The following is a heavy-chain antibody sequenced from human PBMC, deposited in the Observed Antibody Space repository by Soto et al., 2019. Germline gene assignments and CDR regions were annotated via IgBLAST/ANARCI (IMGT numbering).Heavy chain of an antibody. Sequence: GGSLRLSCSASGSAFRGYSIHWVRQAPGKGLEWITLISYDEATTYYADSVKGRFTISRDNSKNTLYLQMNSLRAEDTAVYYCATWSSSWAYYFDYTGQGTPVTVSS. J-gene: IGHJ4*02. CDR2: ISYDEATT. CDR1: GSAFRGYS. CDR3: ATWSSSWAYYFDY. D-gene: IGHD6-13*01. V-gene: IGHV3-30-3*01.